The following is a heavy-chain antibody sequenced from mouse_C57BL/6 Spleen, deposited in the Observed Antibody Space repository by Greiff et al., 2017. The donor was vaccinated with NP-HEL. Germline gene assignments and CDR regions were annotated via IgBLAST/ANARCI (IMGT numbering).Heavy chain of an antibody. CDR1: GFNIKNTY. CDR2: IDPANGNT. CDR3: ASYGRGGSYAMDY. J-gene: IGHJ4*01. V-gene: IGHV14-3*01. D-gene: IGHD1-1*01. Sequence: EVKLQESVAELVRPGASVKLSCTASGFNIKNTYMHWVKQRPEQGLEWIGRIDPANGNTKYAPKFQGKATITADTSSNTAYLQLSSLTSEDTAIYYCASYGRGGSYAMDYWGQGTSVTVSS.